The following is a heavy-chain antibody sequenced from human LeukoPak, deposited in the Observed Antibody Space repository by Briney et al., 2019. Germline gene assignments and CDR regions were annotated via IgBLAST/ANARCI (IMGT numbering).Heavy chain of an antibody. V-gene: IGHV5-51*01. CDR1: GYRFTSYW. J-gene: IGHJ5*02. CDR3: ARRGYGGNSNWFDP. D-gene: IGHD4-23*01. Sequence: GESLQISCQGSGYRFTSYWIGWVRPMPGKGLEWMGIIYPGDFDTRYSPSFQGQVTISADKSISTAYLQWSSLKASDTAMYYCARRGYGGNSNWFDPWGQGTLVTVSS. CDR2: IYPGDFDT.